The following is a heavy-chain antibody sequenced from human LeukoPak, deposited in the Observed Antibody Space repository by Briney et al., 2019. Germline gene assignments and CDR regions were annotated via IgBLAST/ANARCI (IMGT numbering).Heavy chain of an antibody. J-gene: IGHJ3*02. D-gene: IGHD6-13*01. CDR3: ARATAYSSSSYAFDI. CDR1: GDTFSSYT. CDR2: IIPILGIA. Sequence: GSSVKVSCKASGDTFSSYTISWVRQAPGQGLEWMGRIIPILGIANYAQKFQGRVTITADKSTSTAYMELSSLRSEDTAVYYCARATAYSSSSYAFDIWGQGTMVTVSS. V-gene: IGHV1-69*02.